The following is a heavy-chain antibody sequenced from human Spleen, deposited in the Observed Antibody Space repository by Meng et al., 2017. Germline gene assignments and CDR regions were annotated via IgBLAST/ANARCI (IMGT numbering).Heavy chain of an antibody. J-gene: IGHJ4*02. V-gene: IGHV1-18*01. D-gene: IGHD3/OR15-3a*01. CDR1: GYTFSSFG. CDR2: ISAYNGNT. CDR3: ARNPTSLARSTYYDFLFDY. Sequence: ASVKVSCKASGYTFSSFGVSWVRQAPGQGLEWMGWISAYNGNTNYAQKLQGRVIMTTDTSTSTAYMELRSLRSDDTAVYYCARNPTSLARSTYYDFLFDYWGQGTLVTVSS.